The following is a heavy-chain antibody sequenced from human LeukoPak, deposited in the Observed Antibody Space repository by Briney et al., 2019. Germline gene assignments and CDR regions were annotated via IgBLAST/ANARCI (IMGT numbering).Heavy chain of an antibody. D-gene: IGHD3-9*01. CDR3: ARGRTNYDILTGSASNWFDP. CDR2: INHSGST. CDR1: GGSFSGYY. J-gene: IGHJ5*02. V-gene: IGHV4-34*01. Sequence: SETLSLTCAVYGGSFSGYYWSWIRQPPGKGLEWIGEINHSGSTNYNPSLKSRVTISVDTSKNQFSQKLSSVTAADTAVYYCARGRTNYDILTGSASNWFDPWGQGTLVTVSS.